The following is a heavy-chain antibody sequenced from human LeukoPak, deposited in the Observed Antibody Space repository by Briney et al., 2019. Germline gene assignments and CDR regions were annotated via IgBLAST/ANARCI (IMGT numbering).Heavy chain of an antibody. J-gene: IGHJ4*02. V-gene: IGHV4-39*01. D-gene: IGHD4-17*01. CDR3: ATRKDYGDYVDY. CDR2: IYYSGST. CDR1: GGFISTYY. Sequence: PSETLSLTCTVSGGFISTYYWGWIRQPPGKGLEWIGSIYYSGSTYYNPSLKSRVTISVDTSKNQFSLKLSSVTAADTAVYHCATRKDYGDYVDYWGQGTLVTVSS.